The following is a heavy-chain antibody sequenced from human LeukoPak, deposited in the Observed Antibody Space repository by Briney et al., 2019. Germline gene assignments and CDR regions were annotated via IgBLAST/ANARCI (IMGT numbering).Heavy chain of an antibody. D-gene: IGHD1-26*01. Sequence: GGSLRLSCAASGSTFSLYWMHWVRQGPGKGLMWVSRLNEDGSTADYADSVKGRFTMSRDNAKGTVFLEMRGLTVEDTAIYFCVRERIYYSDLAYKERENFDPWGRGTLVTVCS. CDR3: VRERIYYSDLAYKERENFDP. CDR2: LNEDGSTA. J-gene: IGHJ5*02. V-gene: IGHV3-74*01. CDR1: GSTFSLYW.